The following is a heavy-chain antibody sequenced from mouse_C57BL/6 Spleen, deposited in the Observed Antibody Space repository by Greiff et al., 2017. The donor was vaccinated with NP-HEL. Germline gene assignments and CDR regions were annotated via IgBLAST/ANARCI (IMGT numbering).Heavy chain of an antibody. D-gene: IGHD1-1*01. Sequence: VQLQQSGAELASPGASVTLSCKATGYTFTDHIMNWVKKRPGQGLEWIRRIYPVSGETNYNQKFMGKATFSVDRSSSTVYMVLNSLTSEDPAVYYCGGTTVVATDYYAMDYWGQGTSVTVSS. V-gene: IGHV1-11*01. CDR1: GYTFTDHI. CDR3: GGTTVVATDYYAMDY. J-gene: IGHJ4*01. CDR2: IYPVSGET.